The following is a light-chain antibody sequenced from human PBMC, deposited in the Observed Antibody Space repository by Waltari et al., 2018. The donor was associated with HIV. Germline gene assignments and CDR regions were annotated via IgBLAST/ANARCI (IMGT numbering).Light chain of an antibody. V-gene: IGKV1-NL1*01. CDR3: QQYYSIPNT. CDR2: GTS. J-gene: IGKJ2*01. CDR1: QPISNS. Sequence: RVPIPCRASQPISNSLAWYQQKPGKAPKPLVYGTSRLESGVPSRFSGSGSGTDYTLTISSLQPEDFASYYCQQYYSIPNTFGQGTKLEIK.